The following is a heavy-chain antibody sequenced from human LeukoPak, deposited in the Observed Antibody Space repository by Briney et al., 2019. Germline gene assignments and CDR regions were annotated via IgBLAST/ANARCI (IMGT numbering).Heavy chain of an antibody. CDR3: AKDFFSYCSTTSCPFDY. D-gene: IGHD2-2*01. V-gene: IGHV1-18*01. CDR1: GYTFTSYG. CDR2: ISGYNDNT. Sequence: ASVKVSCKASGYTFTSYGISWVRQAPGQGLEWMGWISGYNDNTNYAQKLQDRVTMTTDTSTSTAYMELRSLRSDDTAVYYCAKDFFSYCSTTSCPFDYWGQGTLVTVSS. J-gene: IGHJ4*02.